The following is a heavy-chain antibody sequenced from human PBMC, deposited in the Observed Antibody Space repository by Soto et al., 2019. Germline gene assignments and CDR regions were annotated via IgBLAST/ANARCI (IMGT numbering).Heavy chain of an antibody. CDR1: GGTFSSYA. D-gene: IGHD1-1*01. Sequence: PVKVSCPASGGTFSSYAISWVRQAPGQGLEWMGGIIPIFGTANYAQKFQGRVTITADESTSTAYMELSSLRSEDTAVYDGASGYRHGSPFDEWGPGSPLTVSS. CDR3: ASGYRHGSPFDE. CDR2: IIPIFGTA. V-gene: IGHV1-69*13. J-gene: IGHJ4*02.